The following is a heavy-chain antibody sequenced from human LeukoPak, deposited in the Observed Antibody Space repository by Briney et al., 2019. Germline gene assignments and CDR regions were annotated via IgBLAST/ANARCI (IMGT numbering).Heavy chain of an antibody. CDR3: ARASGTNGYYQLPINS. D-gene: IGHD3-3*01. Sequence: PGGSLRLPCAASELTFSSYAMTWVRQVTGKGLQWVSSITGGGGTTDYAASVKGRFTISRDNSKNMLFLQMNSLSADDTAIYYCARASGTNGYYQLPINSWGQGTLVTVSS. CDR1: ELTFSSYA. J-gene: IGHJ4*02. V-gene: IGHV3-23*01. CDR2: ITGGGGTT.